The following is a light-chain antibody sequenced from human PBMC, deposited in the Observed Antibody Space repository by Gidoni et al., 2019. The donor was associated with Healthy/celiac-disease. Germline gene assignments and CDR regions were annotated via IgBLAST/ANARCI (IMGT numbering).Light chain of an antibody. CDR3: RQSSNWPPLT. CDR2: DAS. J-gene: IGKJ4*01. CDR1: QGGSSY. V-gene: IGKV3-11*01. Sequence: EILLPHSPATLPSAPVERATLPCRAGQGGSSYLACYQQKPGQAPRLLIYDASNRATGIPARFSGSGSATDFTLTISSLEPEDVAVYYCRQSSNWPPLTFGGGTKVEIK.